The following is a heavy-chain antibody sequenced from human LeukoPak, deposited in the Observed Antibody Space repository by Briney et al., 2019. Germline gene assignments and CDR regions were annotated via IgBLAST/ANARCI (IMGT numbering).Heavy chain of an antibody. CDR1: GYTFTSYA. CDR3: AREGPYYYGSGYNYYYYYMDV. V-gene: IGHV1-18*01. J-gene: IGHJ6*03. D-gene: IGHD3-10*01. CDR2: ISAYNGNT. Sequence: ASVKVSCKASGYTFTSYAMHWVRQAPGQRLEWMGWISAYNGNTNYAQKLQGRVTMTTDTSTSTAYMELRSLRSDDTAVYYCAREGPYYYGSGYNYYYYYMDVWGKGTTVTVSS.